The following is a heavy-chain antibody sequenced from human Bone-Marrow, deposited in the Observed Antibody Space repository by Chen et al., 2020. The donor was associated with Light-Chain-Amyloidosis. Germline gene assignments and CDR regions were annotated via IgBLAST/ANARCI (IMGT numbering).Heavy chain of an antibody. D-gene: IGHD2-21*01. CDR1: GFTFSSYA. J-gene: IGHJ6*02. Sequence: EVQLLESGGGLVQPGGSLRLSCAASGFTFSSYAMSWVRQAPGKGLEWDSGISGSGGSTYYADSVKGRFTISRDNSKNTLYLQMNSLRAEDTAVYYCAKRPPYPSIYGMDVWGQGTTVTVSS. V-gene: IGHV3-23*01. CDR2: ISGSGGST. CDR3: AKRPPYPSIYGMDV.